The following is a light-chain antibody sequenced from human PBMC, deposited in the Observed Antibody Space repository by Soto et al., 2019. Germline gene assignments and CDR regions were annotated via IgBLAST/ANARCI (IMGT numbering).Light chain of an antibody. V-gene: IGKV3-20*01. CDR2: GAS. CDR1: QSVSNNY. J-gene: IGKJ1*01. CDR3: QQYSSSGT. Sequence: EVGLTQYPGTLSLSPGERATLSCRASQSVSNNYLAWYQQKPGQAPRLLIYGASNRATGIPDRFSGSGSGTDFTLTISRLEPEDFAVYYCQQYSSSGTFGQGTKVDI.